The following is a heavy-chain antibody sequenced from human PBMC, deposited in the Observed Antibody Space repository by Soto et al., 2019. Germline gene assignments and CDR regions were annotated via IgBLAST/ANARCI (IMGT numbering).Heavy chain of an antibody. CDR3: ARNGHYYGSGSYYHDY. D-gene: IGHD3-10*01. Sequence: SETLSLTCTVSGGSISSSSYYWGWIRQPPGKGLEWIGSIYYSGSTYYNPSLKSRVTISVDTSKNQFSLKLSSVTAADTAVYYCARNGHYYGSGSYYHDYWGQGTLVTVS. V-gene: IGHV4-39*01. CDR1: GGSISSSSYY. J-gene: IGHJ4*02. CDR2: IYYSGST.